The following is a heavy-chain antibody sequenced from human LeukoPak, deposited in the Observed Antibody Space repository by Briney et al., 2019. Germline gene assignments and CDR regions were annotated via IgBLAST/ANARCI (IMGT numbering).Heavy chain of an antibody. Sequence: ASVKVSCKASGYTFTGYYMHWVRQAPGQGLEWMGWINPNSGGTSYAQKFQGRVTMTRDMSTSTVYMELSSLRSEDTAVYYCARATTSAARYFDYWGQGTLVTVSS. CDR3: ARATTSAARYFDY. J-gene: IGHJ4*02. V-gene: IGHV1-2*02. CDR1: GYTFTGYY. D-gene: IGHD6-6*01. CDR2: INPNSGGT.